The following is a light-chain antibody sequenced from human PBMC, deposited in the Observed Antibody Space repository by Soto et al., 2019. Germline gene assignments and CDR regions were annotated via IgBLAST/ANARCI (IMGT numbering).Light chain of an antibody. V-gene: IGKV1-5*01. CDR3: QQYNNYPRT. CDR2: DAS. Sequence: QSPSTLSASIGDGVTITCRASESISGWLAWYQQQPGKAPKLLIYDASNLESGVPSRFSGSGSGTEFTLAISSLQPDDFATYYCQQYNNYPRTFGQGTKVDIK. J-gene: IGKJ1*01. CDR1: ESISGW.